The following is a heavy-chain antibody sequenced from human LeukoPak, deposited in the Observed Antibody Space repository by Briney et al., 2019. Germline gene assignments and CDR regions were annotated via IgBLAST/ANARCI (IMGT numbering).Heavy chain of an antibody. D-gene: IGHD1-1*01. Sequence: ASVKVSCKTSGYTFTDSYIHWVRQAPGRGLEWMGRINPNSGDPNYPQKFQGRVTISVDTSKNQFSLKLSSVTAADTAMYYCASSPLGELDYYYMDVWGKGTTVTISS. CDR3: ASSPLGELDYYYMDV. CDR2: INPNSGDP. CDR1: GYTFTDSY. J-gene: IGHJ6*03. V-gene: IGHV1-2*06.